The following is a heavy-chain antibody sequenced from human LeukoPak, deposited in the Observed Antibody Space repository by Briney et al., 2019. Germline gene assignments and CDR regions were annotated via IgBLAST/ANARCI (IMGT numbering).Heavy chain of an antibody. CDR1: GGTFSSYA. J-gene: IGHJ6*02. D-gene: IGHD1-1*01. V-gene: IGHV1-69*04. CDR2: IIPILGIA. CDR3: ARDPFTGYTSYYYYYGMDV. Sequence: SVKVSCKASGGTFSSYAISWVRQAPGQGLEWMGRIIPILGIANYAQKFQGRVTITADKSTSTAYMELSSLRSEDTAVYYCARDPFTGYTSYYYYYGMDVWGQGTTVTVSS.